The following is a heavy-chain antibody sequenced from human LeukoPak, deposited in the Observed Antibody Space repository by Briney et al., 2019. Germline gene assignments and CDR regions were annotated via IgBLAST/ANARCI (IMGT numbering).Heavy chain of an antibody. V-gene: IGHV4-31*03. J-gene: IGHJ4*02. CDR1: GGSISSGGYY. D-gene: IGHD3-3*01. Sequence: SETLSLTCTVSGGSISSGGYYWSWIRQHPGTGLEWIGYIYYSGSTYYNPSLKSRVTISVDTSKNQFSLKLSSVTAADTAVYYCARVPKSLGITIFGVAFDYWGQGTLVTVSS. CDR3: ARVPKSLGITIFGVAFDY. CDR2: IYYSGST.